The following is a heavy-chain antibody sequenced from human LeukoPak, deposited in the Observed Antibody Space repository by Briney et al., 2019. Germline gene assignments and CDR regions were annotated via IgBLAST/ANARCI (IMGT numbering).Heavy chain of an antibody. D-gene: IGHD2-15*01. Sequence: SETLSLTCAVYGGSFSGYYWSWIRQPPGKGLEWIGEINHSGSTNYNPSLKSRVTISVDTSKNQFSLKLSSVTAADTAVYYCARAQGWSRGMDVWGQGTTVTVSS. J-gene: IGHJ6*02. V-gene: IGHV4-34*01. CDR1: GGSFSGYY. CDR2: INHSGST. CDR3: ARAQGWSRGMDV.